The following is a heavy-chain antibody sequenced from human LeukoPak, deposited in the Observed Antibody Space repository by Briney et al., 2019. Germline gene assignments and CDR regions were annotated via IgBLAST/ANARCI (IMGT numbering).Heavy chain of an antibody. CDR1: GYSFTSYW. D-gene: IGHD2-2*01. V-gene: IGHV5-51*01. Sequence: GESLKISRKGSGYSFTSYWIGWVRQMPGKGLEWMGIIYPGDSDTRYSPSFQGQVTISADKSISTAYLQWSSLKASDTAMYYCARHFSVRMRNIVVVPAANFDYWGQGTLVTVSS. CDR3: ARHFSVRMRNIVVVPAANFDY. J-gene: IGHJ4*02. CDR2: IYPGDSDT.